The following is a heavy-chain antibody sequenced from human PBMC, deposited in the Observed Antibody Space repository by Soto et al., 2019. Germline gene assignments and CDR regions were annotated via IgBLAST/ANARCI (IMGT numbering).Heavy chain of an antibody. CDR1: GFTFSSYW. Sequence: EVQLVESGGGLVQPGGSLRLSCAASGFTFSSYWMHWVRQAPGKGLVWVSRIKTDGSNTHYADSVKGRFTISRDTAKNTLFLQMNSLRAEDTAVYYCARRTDAYNWADYWGQGTLVTVSS. J-gene: IGHJ4*02. D-gene: IGHD1-1*01. CDR3: ARRTDAYNWADY. V-gene: IGHV3-74*01. CDR2: IKTDGSNT.